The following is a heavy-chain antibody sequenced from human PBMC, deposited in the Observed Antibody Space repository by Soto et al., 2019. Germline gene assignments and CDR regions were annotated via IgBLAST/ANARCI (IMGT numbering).Heavy chain of an antibody. D-gene: IGHD3-22*01. V-gene: IGHV1-46*01. CDR2: INPSGGST. Sequence: ASVKVSCKASGYTFTSYYMHWVRQAPGQGLEWMGIINPSGGSTSYAQKFQGRVTVTRDTSTSTVYMELSSLRSEDTAVYYCARGVVVITDYYYYYGMDVWGQGTTVTVSS. CDR3: ARGVVVITDYYYYYGMDV. J-gene: IGHJ6*02. CDR1: GYTFTSYY.